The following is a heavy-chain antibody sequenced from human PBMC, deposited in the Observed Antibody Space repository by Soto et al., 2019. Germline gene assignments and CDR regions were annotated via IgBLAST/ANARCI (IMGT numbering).Heavy chain of an antibody. CDR3: ATLWFGELLGNDAFDI. Sequence: QVQLVQSGAEVKKPGASVKVSCKASGYTFTSYDINWVRQATGQGLEWMGWMKPNSGNTGYAQKFQGRVTMTRNTSISTAYMELSSLRSEDTAVYYCATLWFGELLGNDAFDIWGQGTMVTVSS. D-gene: IGHD3-10*01. J-gene: IGHJ3*02. CDR1: GYTFTSYD. V-gene: IGHV1-8*01. CDR2: MKPNSGNT.